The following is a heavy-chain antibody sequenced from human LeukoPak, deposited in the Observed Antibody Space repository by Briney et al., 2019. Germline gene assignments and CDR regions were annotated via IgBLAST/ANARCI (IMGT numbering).Heavy chain of an antibody. Sequence: PGGSLGLSCAASGFTFSSYEMNWVRQAPGKGLEWVSYISSSGSTIYYADSVKGRFTISRDNAKNSLYLQMNSLRAEDTAVYYCARGWELLGGNYFDYWGQGTLVTVSS. D-gene: IGHD1-26*01. J-gene: IGHJ4*02. V-gene: IGHV3-48*03. CDR1: GFTFSSYE. CDR3: ARGWELLGGNYFDY. CDR2: ISSSGSTI.